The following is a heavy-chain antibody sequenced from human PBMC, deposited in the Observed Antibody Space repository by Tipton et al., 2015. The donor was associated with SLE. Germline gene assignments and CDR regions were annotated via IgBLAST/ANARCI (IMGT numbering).Heavy chain of an antibody. J-gene: IGHJ6*02. Sequence: TLSLTCTVSGGSISTYYWSWIRQPPGKGLGWIGYVHNSGSSNYNPSLKSRVTFSVDTSKNQVSLKLTSVTAADTALYYCVRYMTKVIPYNYYGLDVWGQGTTVIVSS. V-gene: IGHV4-59*08. CDR2: VHNSGSS. D-gene: IGHD4-17*01. CDR1: GGSISTYY. CDR3: VRYMTKVIPYNYYGLDV.